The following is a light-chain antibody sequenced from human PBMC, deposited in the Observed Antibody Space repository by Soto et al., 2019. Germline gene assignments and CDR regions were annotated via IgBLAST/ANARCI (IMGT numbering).Light chain of an antibody. J-gene: IGKJ2*01. CDR3: QQYESYPYT. Sequence: DIQMTQSPSTLSASVGDRVTISCRASQSIQTWLAWYQQRPGKAPNLLIFDASDLASGVSSRFSGSGSGAEFTLTISSLQADEFATYYCQQYESYPYTFGRGTRLEIK. CDR2: DAS. CDR1: QSIQTW. V-gene: IGKV1-5*01.